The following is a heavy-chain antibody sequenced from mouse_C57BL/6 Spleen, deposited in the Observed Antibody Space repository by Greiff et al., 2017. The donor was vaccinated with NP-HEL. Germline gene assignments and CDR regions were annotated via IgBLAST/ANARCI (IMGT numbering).Heavy chain of an antibody. J-gene: IGHJ1*03. CDR1: GFNIKDYY. Sequence: EVQLQQSGAELVRPGASVKLSCTASGFNIKDYYMHWVKQRPEQGLERIGRIDPEDGDTEYAPKFQGKATMTADTSSNTAYLQLSSLTSEDTAVYYCTTHSSGYWYFDVWGTGTTVTVSS. CDR3: TTHSSGYWYFDV. V-gene: IGHV14-1*01. CDR2: IDPEDGDT. D-gene: IGHD3-2*02.